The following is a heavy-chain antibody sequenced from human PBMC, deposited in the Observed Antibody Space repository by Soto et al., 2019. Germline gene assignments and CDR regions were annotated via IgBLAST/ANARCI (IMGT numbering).Heavy chain of an antibody. CDR2: IYYSGST. CDR1: GGSISSYY. CDR3: ASNLGATGYYFDY. J-gene: IGHJ4*01. Sequence: SETLSLTCTVSGGSISSYYWSWIRQPPGKGLEWIGYIYYSGSTNYNPSLKSRVTISVDTSKNQFSLKLSSVTAADTAVYYCASNLGATGYYFDYWGHGTLVTVSS. V-gene: IGHV4-59*01. D-gene: IGHD7-27*01.